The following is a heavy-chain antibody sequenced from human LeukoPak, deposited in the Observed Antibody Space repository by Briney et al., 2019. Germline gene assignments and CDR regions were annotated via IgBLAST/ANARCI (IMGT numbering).Heavy chain of an antibody. J-gene: IGHJ5*02. CDR2: IYHSGSA. CDR3: ARDPAYCGGDCP. Sequence: SETLSLTCAVSGGSISSSNWWILVRQPPGKGLEWIGEIYHSGSANYNPSLKSRVTISVDTSKNQFSLKLSSVTAADTAVYYCARDPAYCGGDCPWGQGTLVTVSS. V-gene: IGHV4-4*02. CDR1: GGSISSSNW. D-gene: IGHD2-21*02.